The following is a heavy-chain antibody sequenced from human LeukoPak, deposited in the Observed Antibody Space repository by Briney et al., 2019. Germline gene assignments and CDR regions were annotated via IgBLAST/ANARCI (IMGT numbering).Heavy chain of an antibody. D-gene: IGHD3-10*01. Sequence: GGSLRLSCAASGFTFSSYWMSWVRQAPGKGLEWVANIKQDGSEKYYVDSVKGRFTMSRDNAKNSVYLQMNSLRAEDAAAYYCARARGAGPGAHFDYWGQGTLVTVSS. CDR2: IKQDGSEK. J-gene: IGHJ4*02. CDR1: GFTFSSYW. V-gene: IGHV3-7*03. CDR3: ARARGAGPGAHFDY.